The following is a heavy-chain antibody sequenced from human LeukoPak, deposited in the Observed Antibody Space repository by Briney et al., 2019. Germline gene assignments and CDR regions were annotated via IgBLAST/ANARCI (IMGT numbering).Heavy chain of an antibody. CDR1: GGSISTYY. CDR2: NDYSGST. Sequence: PAETLSLTCIVSGGSISTYYWSWIRQPPGKGLEWIGYNDYSGSTNYNPSLKSRVTISVDTSKNPFSLRLSSVTAADTAVYYCARDSGGPLYSFDYWGQGTLVTVSS. CDR3: ARDSGGPLYSFDY. V-gene: IGHV4-59*01. D-gene: IGHD2-15*01. J-gene: IGHJ4*02.